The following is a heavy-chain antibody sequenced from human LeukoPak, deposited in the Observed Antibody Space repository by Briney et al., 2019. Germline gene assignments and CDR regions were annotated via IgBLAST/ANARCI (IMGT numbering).Heavy chain of an antibody. CDR3: AKHPRGYGDSDFDY. CDR1: GFTLSSYS. Sequence: GGSLRLSCAASGFTLSSYSMHWVRQAPGKGLEWVAAISGSGRSTYSADSVKGRFTICRDDSMNTIYLQMNSLRAEDTALYYCAKHPRGYGDSDFDYWGQGTLVTVSS. CDR2: ISGSGRST. J-gene: IGHJ4*02. D-gene: IGHD4-17*01. V-gene: IGHV3-23*01.